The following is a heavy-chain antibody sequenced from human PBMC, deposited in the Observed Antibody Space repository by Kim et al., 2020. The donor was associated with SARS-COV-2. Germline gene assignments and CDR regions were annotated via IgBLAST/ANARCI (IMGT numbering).Heavy chain of an antibody. V-gene: IGHV7-4-1*02. J-gene: IGHJ6*03. CDR1: GYTFTSYA. Sequence: ASVKVSCKASGYTFTSYAMNWVRQAPGQGLEWMGWINTNTGNPTYAQGSTGRFVFSLDTSVSTAYLQISSLKAEDTAVYYCARTNYDSFYYMDVWGKGTTVTVSS. CDR2: INTNTGNP. CDR3: ARTNYDSFYYMDV.